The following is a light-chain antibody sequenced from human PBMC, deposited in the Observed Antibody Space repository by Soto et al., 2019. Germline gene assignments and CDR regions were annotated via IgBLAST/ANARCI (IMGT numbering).Light chain of an antibody. V-gene: IGKV3-11*01. CDR1: QSVSSY. CDR3: LHRYNWPLT. Sequence: EIVLTQSPATLSLSPGERATLSCRASQSVSSYLAWYQHKPGQAPRLLIYDASNRATGTPARFSGSGSGTDFTLTISRLEPEDFAVYYCLHRYNWPLTFGGGTKVEIK. J-gene: IGKJ4*01. CDR2: DAS.